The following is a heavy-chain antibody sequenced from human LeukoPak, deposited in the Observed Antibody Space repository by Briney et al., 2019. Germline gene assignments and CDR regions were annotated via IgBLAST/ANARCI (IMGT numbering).Heavy chain of an antibody. CDR1: GGSISSSNW. CDR3: ARDNYGDYVVSYYYYMDV. D-gene: IGHD4-17*01. Sequence: PSETLSLTCTVSGGSISSSNWWSWIRQPPGKGLEWIGEINHSGSTNYNPSLKSRVTISVDTSKNQFSLKLSSVTAADTAVYYCARDNYGDYVVSYYYYMDVWGKGTTVTVSS. V-gene: IGHV4-4*02. J-gene: IGHJ6*03. CDR2: INHSGST.